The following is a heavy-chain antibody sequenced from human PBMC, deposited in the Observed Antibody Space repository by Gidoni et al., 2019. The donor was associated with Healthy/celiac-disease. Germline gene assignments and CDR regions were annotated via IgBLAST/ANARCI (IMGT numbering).Heavy chain of an antibody. Sequence: EVQLVESGGGLVQPGGSLRLSCAASGFTFSRYWMSWGRQAPGKGLEWVANIKQEGSEKYYVDSVKGRFTISRDNAKNSLYLQMNSLRAEDTAVYYCARDQERPYSSPGAHGMDVWGQGTTVTVSS. CDR1: GFTFSRYW. V-gene: IGHV3-7*01. CDR3: ARDQERPYSSPGAHGMDV. CDR2: IKQEGSEK. D-gene: IGHD6-13*01. J-gene: IGHJ6*02.